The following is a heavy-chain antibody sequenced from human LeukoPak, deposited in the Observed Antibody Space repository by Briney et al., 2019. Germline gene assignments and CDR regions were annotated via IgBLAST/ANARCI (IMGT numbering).Heavy chain of an antibody. CDR2: IYYSGST. CDR1: GGSISSGSYY. V-gene: IGHV4-39*07. D-gene: IGHD4-11*01. J-gene: IGHJ4*02. Sequence: PSQTLSLTCTVSGGSISSGSYYWSWIRQPAGKGLEWIGSIYYSGSTYYNPSLKSRVTISVDTSKNQFSLKLSSVTAADTAVYYCARAGGVSNFRDIDYWGLGTLVTVSS. CDR3: ARAGGVSNFRDIDY.